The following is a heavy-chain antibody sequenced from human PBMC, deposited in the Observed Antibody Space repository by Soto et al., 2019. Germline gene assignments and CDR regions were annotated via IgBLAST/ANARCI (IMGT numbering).Heavy chain of an antibody. V-gene: IGHV4-31*03. CDR3: ARDLGYCSGGSCYPNWFEP. CDR1: GGSISSGGYY. CDR2: SYYSGST. Sequence: PSETLSLTCTVSGGSISSGGYYWSWIRQHPGKGLGWIGYSYYSGSTYYNPSLKSRVTISVDTSKNQFSLKLSSVTAADTAVYYCARDLGYCSGGSCYPNWFEPWGHGTLVTVSS. J-gene: IGHJ5*02. D-gene: IGHD2-15*01.